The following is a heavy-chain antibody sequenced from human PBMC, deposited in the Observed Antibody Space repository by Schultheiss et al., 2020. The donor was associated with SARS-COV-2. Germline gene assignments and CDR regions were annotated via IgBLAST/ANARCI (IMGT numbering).Heavy chain of an antibody. CDR3: AREGETSGSYSVHFDY. J-gene: IGHJ4*02. D-gene: IGHD1-26*01. V-gene: IGHV3-48*01. Sequence: GGSLRLSCAAYGFTFSSYSMNWVRQAPGKGLEWVSYISSSSTIYYADSVKGRFTISRDNSKNTLYLQMNSLRAEDTAVYYCAREGETSGSYSVHFDYWGQGTLVTVSS. CDR1: GFTFSSYS. CDR2: ISSSSTI.